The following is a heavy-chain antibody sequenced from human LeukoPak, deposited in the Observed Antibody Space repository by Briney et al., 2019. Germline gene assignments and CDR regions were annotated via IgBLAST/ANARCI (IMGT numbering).Heavy chain of an antibody. CDR1: GDSLNSLDL. V-gene: IGHV4-4*02. J-gene: IGHJ4*02. Sequence: SGTLSLTCTVSGDSLNSLDLWSWVRQPPGKGLEWIGEMYLSGTTHSNPSVKSRVTISIDKSKNQFFLNLSSVTAADTAVYYCAGLVGRYSSGLYYYYFDYWGQGTLVTVSS. CDR3: AGLVGRYSSGLYYYYFDY. D-gene: IGHD3-22*01. CDR2: MYLSGTT.